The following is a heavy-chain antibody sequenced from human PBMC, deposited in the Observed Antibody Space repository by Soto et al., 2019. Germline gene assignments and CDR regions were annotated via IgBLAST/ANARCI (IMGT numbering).Heavy chain of an antibody. CDR2: ISTDKGNT. D-gene: IGHD2-21*02. CDR3: ARDRDWNLDY. J-gene: IGHJ4*02. V-gene: IGHV1-18*01. Sequence: ASVKVSCKXSGYSFTTYGMTWVRQAPGQGLEWMGWISTDKGNTKYAQNFQSRATLTTDTSTSTAYMELRSLRSDDTAVYYCARDRDWNLDYWGQGTLVTVSS. CDR1: GYSFTTYG.